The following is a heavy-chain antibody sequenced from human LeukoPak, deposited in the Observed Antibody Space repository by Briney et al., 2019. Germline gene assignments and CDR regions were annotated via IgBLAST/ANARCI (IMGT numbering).Heavy chain of an antibody. D-gene: IGHD6-13*01. V-gene: IGHV4-4*07. Sequence: PSETLSLTCAVSGGSFSSYYWSWIRQPAGKGLEWIGRIYSTGSTNYNPSLKSRVTMSVDTSKNQFSLRLRSVTAADTAVYYCARQIASAGTAGFDFWGQGVPVTVSS. J-gene: IGHJ4*02. CDR2: IYSTGST. CDR3: ARQIASAGTAGFDF. CDR1: GGSFSSYY.